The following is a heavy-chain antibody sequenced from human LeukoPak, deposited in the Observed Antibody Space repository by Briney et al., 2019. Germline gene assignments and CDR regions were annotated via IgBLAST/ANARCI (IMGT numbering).Heavy chain of an antibody. V-gene: IGHV3-23*01. CDR2: INGGGYAT. CDR1: GFIFGDYS. CDR3: SKRALEGYNSAADY. J-gene: IGHJ4*02. Sequence: GGSLRLSCVASGFIFGDYSMTWVRQAPGKGLEWVSGINGGGYATYYADSVKGRFTIFRDNSKSTLYLEMNGLGAEDSALYYCSKRALEGYNSAADYWGQGTLVTVFS. D-gene: IGHD1-1*01.